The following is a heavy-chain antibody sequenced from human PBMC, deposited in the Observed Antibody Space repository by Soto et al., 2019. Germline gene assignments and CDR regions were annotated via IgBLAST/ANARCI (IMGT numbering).Heavy chain of an antibody. CDR3: ARGPQYYDFWSGYYNYYGMDV. CDR2: INPNSGGT. V-gene: IGHV1-2*04. D-gene: IGHD3-3*01. CDR1: GYTFTGYY. J-gene: IGHJ6*02. Sequence: ASVKVSCKASGYTFTGYYMHWVRQAPGQGLEWMGWINPNSGGTNYAQRFQGWVTMTRDTSISTAYMELSGLRSDDTAVYYCARGPQYYDFWSGYYNYYGMDVWGQGTTVTVSS.